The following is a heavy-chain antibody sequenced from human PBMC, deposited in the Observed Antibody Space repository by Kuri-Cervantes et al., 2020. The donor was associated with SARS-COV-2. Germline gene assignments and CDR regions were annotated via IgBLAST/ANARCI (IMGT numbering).Heavy chain of an antibody. J-gene: IGHJ4*02. CDR3: VRAYSTGWLVGSYYFDS. D-gene: IGHD6-19*01. CDR1: GFFFSAYT. CDR2: ISSDAVNT. V-gene: IGHV3-64D*06. Sequence: GGSLRLSCKASGFFFSAYTLHWVRQAPGKGLEYVSAISSDAVNTYYANSVKGRFTISRDFSKNTLYLQMTNLTTEDTAVYYCVRAYSTGWLVGSYYFDSWGQGTLVTVSS.